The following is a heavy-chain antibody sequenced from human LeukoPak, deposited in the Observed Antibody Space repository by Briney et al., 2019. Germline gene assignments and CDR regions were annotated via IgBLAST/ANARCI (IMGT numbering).Heavy chain of an antibody. V-gene: IGHV5-51*01. D-gene: IGHD3-3*01. CDR1: GYSFTSYW. CDR2: IYPGDSDT. J-gene: IGHJ4*02. Sequence: GESLKISCKGSGYSFTSYWLGWVRQMPGKGLEWMGIIYPGDSDTRYSPSFQGQVTVSADKSISTAYLQWSSLKASDTAMYYCARYLSDYDFWSGYYHLYYFDYWGQGTLVTVSS. CDR3: ARYLSDYDFWSGYYHLYYFDY.